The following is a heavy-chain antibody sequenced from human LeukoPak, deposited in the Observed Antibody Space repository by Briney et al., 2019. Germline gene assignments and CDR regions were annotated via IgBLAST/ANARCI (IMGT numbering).Heavy chain of an antibody. CDR3: AKDYSRWRGFDPGDHFDF. V-gene: IGHV3-23*01. CDR2: IVESGGST. D-gene: IGHD4-11*01. Sequence: QAGGSLRLSCAASGFTFSSYAMSWVRQAPGKGLEWVSGIVESGGSTFYADSVKGRFTISRDNSRNTLYLQMKNLRAEDTALYYCAKDYSRWRGFDPGDHFDFWGQGTLVTVSS. J-gene: IGHJ4*02. CDR1: GFTFSSYA.